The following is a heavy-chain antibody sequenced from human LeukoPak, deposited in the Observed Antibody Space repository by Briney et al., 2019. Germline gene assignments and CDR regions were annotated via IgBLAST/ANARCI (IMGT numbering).Heavy chain of an antibody. CDR1: GFTVSSNY. J-gene: IGHJ4*02. Sequence: GGSLRLSCTASGFTVSSNYMNWVRQAPGKGLEWVSIIYSAGSTYYADSVKGRFTISRDNAKNSLYLQMNSLRAEDTALYYCAKDIGYYYGSGSPPLFDYWGQGTLVTVSS. D-gene: IGHD3-10*01. CDR2: IYSAGST. V-gene: IGHV3-53*05. CDR3: AKDIGYYYGSGSPPLFDY.